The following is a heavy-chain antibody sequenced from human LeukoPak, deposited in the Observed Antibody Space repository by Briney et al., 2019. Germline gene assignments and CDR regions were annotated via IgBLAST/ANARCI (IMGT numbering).Heavy chain of an antibody. CDR1: GYTFTNYD. J-gene: IGHJ4*02. V-gene: IGHV1-8*01. Sequence: ASVKVSCKASGYTFTNYDFNWMRQATGQGLEWMGWMNPSSGSTGYAQKFQGRVTMTRDTSISTAYMELSSLRSDDTAVYYCAREDYGDYEVWRYFDYWGQGTLVSVSS. CDR3: AREDYGDYEVWRYFDY. D-gene: IGHD4-17*01. CDR2: MNPSSGST.